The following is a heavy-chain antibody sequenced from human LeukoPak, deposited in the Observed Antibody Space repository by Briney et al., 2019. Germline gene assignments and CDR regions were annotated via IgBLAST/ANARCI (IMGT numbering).Heavy chain of an antibody. V-gene: IGHV4-59*01. D-gene: IGHD6-13*01. CDR3: ARERASAGPHFEH. CDR1: GGSISTYY. Sequence: SSETLSLTCSASGGSISTYYWSWIRQPPGKGLEWIGYNYNRGTTNYNPSLKSRVTISVDRSKNQFSLSLTSVTAADTAVYYCARERASAGPHFEHWGRGILVTVSS. J-gene: IGHJ4*02. CDR2: NYNRGTT.